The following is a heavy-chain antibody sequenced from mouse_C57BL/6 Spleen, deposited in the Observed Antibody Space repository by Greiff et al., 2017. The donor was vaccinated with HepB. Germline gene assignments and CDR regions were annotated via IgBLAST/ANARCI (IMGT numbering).Heavy chain of an antibody. Sequence: QVQLKQSGPELVKPGASVKISCKASGYAFSSSWMNWVKQRPGKGLEWIGRIYPGDGDTNYNGKFKGKATLTADKSSSTAYMQLSSLTSEDSAVYFCARRPLDSSGTWVCAYWGQGTLVTVSA. J-gene: IGHJ3*01. CDR1: GYAFSSSW. CDR2: IYPGDGDT. D-gene: IGHD3-2*02. CDR3: ARRPLDSSGTWVCAY. V-gene: IGHV1-82*01.